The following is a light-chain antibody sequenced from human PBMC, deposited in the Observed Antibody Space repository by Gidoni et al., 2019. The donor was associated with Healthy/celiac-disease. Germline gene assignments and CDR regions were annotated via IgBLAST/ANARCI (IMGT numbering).Light chain of an antibody. Sequence: DIQVTQSPSSLSASVGDRVTITCRASQSISSYLNWYQQNPGKAPKLLIYAASSLQSGVPSRFSGSGSGTDFTLPISSLQPEDFATHYCQQRYRTPDTFGQGTKLEIK. CDR2: AAS. CDR1: QSISSY. CDR3: QQRYRTPDT. V-gene: IGKV1-39*01. J-gene: IGKJ2*01.